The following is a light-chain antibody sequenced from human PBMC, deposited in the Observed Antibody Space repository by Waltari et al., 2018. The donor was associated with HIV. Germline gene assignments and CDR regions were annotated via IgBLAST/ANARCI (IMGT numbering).Light chain of an antibody. Sequence: EIVLTQSPGTLSLSPGERATLSCRASPSVLGSYFTWYQQKPGQAPMLLIYGASSRATGIPDRFSGSGSGTDFTLTFSRLEPEGFAVYYCQQYGSAPWTFGQGTTVEIK. J-gene: IGKJ1*01. CDR2: GAS. V-gene: IGKV3-20*01. CDR1: PSVLGSY. CDR3: QQYGSAPWT.